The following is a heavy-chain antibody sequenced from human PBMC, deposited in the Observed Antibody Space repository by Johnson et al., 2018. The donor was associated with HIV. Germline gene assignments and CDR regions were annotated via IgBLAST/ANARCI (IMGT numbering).Heavy chain of an antibody. V-gene: IGHV3-11*01. Sequence: QVQLVESGGGLVQPGGSLRLSCAASGFTFDDYGMSWVRQAPGKGLEWVSYISSSGHTIYYAASVKGRFTLPRDTAKKSLFLEMNSLRAEDTAFYYCARATFYYDLSGYLTRPRAFDMWGQGTMVTVSS. CDR1: GFTFDDYG. J-gene: IGHJ3*02. CDR3: ARATFYYDLSGYLTRPRAFDM. D-gene: IGHD3-22*01. CDR2: ISSSGHTI.